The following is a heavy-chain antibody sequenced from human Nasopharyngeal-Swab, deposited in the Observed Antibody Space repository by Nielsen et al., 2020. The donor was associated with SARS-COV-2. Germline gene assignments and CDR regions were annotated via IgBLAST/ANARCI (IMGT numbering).Heavy chain of an antibody. CDR2: ISYDGSNK. D-gene: IGHD6-19*01. V-gene: IGHV3-30-3*01. Sequence: GESLKISCAASGFTFSSYAMHWVRQAPGKGLEWVAVISYDGSNKYYADSVKGRFTISRDNSKNTLYLQMNSLRAEDTAVYYCARGGAVAAHYYYYYGMDVWGQGTTVTVSS. CDR3: ARGGAVAAHYYYYYGMDV. CDR1: GFTFSSYA. J-gene: IGHJ6*02.